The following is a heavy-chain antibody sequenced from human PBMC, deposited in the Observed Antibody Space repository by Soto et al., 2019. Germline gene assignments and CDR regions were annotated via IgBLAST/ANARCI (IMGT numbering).Heavy chain of an antibody. J-gene: IGHJ3*02. Sequence: SETLSLTCTVSGGSISSSSYYWGWIRQPPGKGLEWIGSIYYSGSTYYNPSLRSRVTISVDTSKNQFSLKLSSVTAADTAVYYCARHAAGGTTVTTLSAFDIWGQGTMVTVSS. V-gene: IGHV4-39*01. CDR3: ARHAAGGTTVTTLSAFDI. CDR2: IYYSGST. D-gene: IGHD4-17*01. CDR1: GGSISSSSYY.